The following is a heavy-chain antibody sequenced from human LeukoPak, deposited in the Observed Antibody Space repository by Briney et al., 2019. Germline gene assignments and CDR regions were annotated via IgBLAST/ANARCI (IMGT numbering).Heavy chain of an antibody. CDR1: GGTFSSYA. Sequence: ASVKVSCKAFGGTFSSYAISWGRQAPGQGGEWRGGIIPIFGTATYAQKFQGRVTITTDESTSTAYMELSSLRSEDTAVYYYALRATYDSSGYYPNWGQGTLVTVSS. CDR3: ALRATYDSSGYYPN. CDR2: IIPIFGTA. D-gene: IGHD3-22*01. J-gene: IGHJ4*02. V-gene: IGHV1-69*05.